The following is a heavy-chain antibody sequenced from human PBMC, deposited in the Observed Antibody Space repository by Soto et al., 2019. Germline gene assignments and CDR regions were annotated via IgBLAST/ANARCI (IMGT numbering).Heavy chain of an antibody. D-gene: IGHD6-19*01. V-gene: IGHV1-69*02. CDR2: IIPILGIA. CDR1: GGTFSSYT. CDR3: ATPGGYRSGRRGEY. Sequence: QVQLVQSGAEVKKPGSSVKVSCKASGGTFSSYTISWVRQAPGQGLEWMGRIIPILGIANYAQKFQGRVRNNADKTTRTAYRELSSLRSEDTGVCSCATPGGYRSGRRGEYLGQGTLVTVSS. J-gene: IGHJ4*01.